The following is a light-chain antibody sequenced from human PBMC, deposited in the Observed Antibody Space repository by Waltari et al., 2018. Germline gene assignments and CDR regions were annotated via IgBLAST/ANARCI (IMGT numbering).Light chain of an antibody. Sequence: VLPQSPDTLSLSPGARATLSCRASQSVISNYLAWYQQRPGQAPRLLIYDVFMKNTDIPDKYSGSGSGTDFALTISRLEPEYFAVYYCQQYGDSPDTFVQGSKVEIK. CDR3: QQYGDSPDT. CDR1: QSVISNY. V-gene: IGKV3-20*01. J-gene: IGKJ2*01. CDR2: DVF.